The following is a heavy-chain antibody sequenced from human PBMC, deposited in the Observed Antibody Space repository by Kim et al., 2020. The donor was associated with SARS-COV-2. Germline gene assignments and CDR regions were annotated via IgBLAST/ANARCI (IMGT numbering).Heavy chain of an antibody. Sequence: GWSLRLSCAASGFTFSSEWMHWVRQGPGMGLVWVSRINPYGSITNYADSVKGRFTISRDNAKNTLYLQMNSLRAEDTALYYCARGILRTKGAFDIWGQGAMVTVSS. V-gene: IGHV3-74*01. CDR2: INPYGSIT. CDR3: ARGILRTKGAFDI. D-gene: IGHD1-26*01. J-gene: IGHJ3*02. CDR1: GFTFSSEW.